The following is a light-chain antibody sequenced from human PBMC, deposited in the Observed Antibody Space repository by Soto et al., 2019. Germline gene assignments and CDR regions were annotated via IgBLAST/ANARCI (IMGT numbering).Light chain of an antibody. CDR1: QSVSSNS. Sequence: ESVLTQSTGTLSLSTGERATLSCRASQSVSSNSLAWYQQKPGQAPRLLIYGASSRATGTPDRFSGSGSGTDFTLTISRLEPEDFAVYYCQQFGWSPPSWTFGQGTKVEI. CDR3: QQFGWSPPSWT. V-gene: IGKV3-20*01. CDR2: GAS. J-gene: IGKJ1*01.